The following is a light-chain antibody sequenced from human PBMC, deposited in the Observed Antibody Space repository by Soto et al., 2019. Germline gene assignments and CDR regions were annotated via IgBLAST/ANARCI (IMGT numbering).Light chain of an antibody. CDR1: QSFSSTY. CDR2: GAS. V-gene: IGKV3-11*01. Sequence: EIVLTQSPGTLSLSPGERATLSCRASQSFSSTYLAWYQQKPGQAPRLLVYGASTRATGIPARFSGSGSGTEFTLTISSLEPEDFAVYYCQQRSNWPIITFGQGTRLEI. J-gene: IGKJ5*01. CDR3: QQRSNWPIIT.